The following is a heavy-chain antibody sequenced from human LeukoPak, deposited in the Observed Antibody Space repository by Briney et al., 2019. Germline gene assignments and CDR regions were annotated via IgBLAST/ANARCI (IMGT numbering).Heavy chain of an antibody. CDR2: ISSSGSTI. CDR1: GFTFSSYE. J-gene: IGHJ4*02. V-gene: IGHV3-48*03. Sequence: GGSLRLSCAASGFTFSSYEMNWVRQAPGKGLEWVSYISSSGSTIYYADSVKGRFTISRDNAKNSLYLQMNSLRAEDTAVYYCARGGYSYDGEDYWGQGTLVTVSS. D-gene: IGHD5-18*01. CDR3: ARGGYSYDGEDY.